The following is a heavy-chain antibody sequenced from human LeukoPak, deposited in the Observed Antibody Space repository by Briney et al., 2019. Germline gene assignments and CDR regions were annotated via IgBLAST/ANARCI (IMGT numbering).Heavy chain of an antibody. V-gene: IGHV1-2*02. Sequence: GASVKVSCKASGYTFTGYYMHWVRQAPGQGLEWMGWINPNSGGTNYAQKFQGRVTMTGDTSISTAYMELSRLRSDDTAVYYCARLGYCSSTSCYAFDYWGQGTLVTVSS. CDR2: INPNSGGT. J-gene: IGHJ4*02. D-gene: IGHD2-2*01. CDR1: GYTFTGYY. CDR3: ARLGYCSSTSCYAFDY.